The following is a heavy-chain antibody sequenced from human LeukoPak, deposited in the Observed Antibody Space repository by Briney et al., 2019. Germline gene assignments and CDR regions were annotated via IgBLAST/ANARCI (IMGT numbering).Heavy chain of an antibody. CDR3: ATSKDTAGGPY. Sequence: GGSLGLSCAASGFTCTDYGMTWVRQAPGQGLERMANIRQDGGATFYGDSVRGRFTISRDNAKNSLFLQMNSLRAEDTAVYYCATSKDTAGGPYWGQGTLVTVSS. V-gene: IGHV3-7*01. D-gene: IGHD5-18*01. CDR2: IRQDGGAT. CDR1: GFTCTDYG. J-gene: IGHJ4*02.